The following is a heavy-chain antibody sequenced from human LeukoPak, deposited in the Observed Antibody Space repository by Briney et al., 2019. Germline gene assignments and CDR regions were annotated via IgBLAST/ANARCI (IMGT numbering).Heavy chain of an antibody. Sequence: SETLSLTCTVSGGSISSSSYYWGWIRQPPGKGLEWIGSIYYSGSTYYNPSLKSRVTISVDTSKNQFSLKLSSVTAADTAVYYCASQAIAVAYYYYYMDVWGKGTTVTISS. CDR1: GGSISSSSYY. CDR3: ASQAIAVAYYYYYMDV. CDR2: IYYSGST. V-gene: IGHV4-39*01. J-gene: IGHJ6*03. D-gene: IGHD6-19*01.